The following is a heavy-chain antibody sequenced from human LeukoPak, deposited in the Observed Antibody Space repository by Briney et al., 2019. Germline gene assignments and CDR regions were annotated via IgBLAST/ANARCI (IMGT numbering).Heavy chain of an antibody. D-gene: IGHD3-9*01. CDR2: INHSGST. V-gene: IGHV4-34*01. Sequence: AETLSLTCAVDGGSFSGYYCSWIRQPPGKGLECIGEINHSGSTNYNPSLKSRVTISVDTSKNQLSLRLRPVTAAQTDMYYCVLLRRRYFHWRRGMDVWGKGPTVPVSS. J-gene: IGHJ6*04. CDR1: GGSFSGYY. CDR3: VLLRRRYFHWRRGMDV.